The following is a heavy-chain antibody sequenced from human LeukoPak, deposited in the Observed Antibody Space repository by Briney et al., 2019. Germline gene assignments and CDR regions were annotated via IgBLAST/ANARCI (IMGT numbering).Heavy chain of an antibody. CDR3: AISWQWLTYYYYGMDV. Sequence: RSLRLSCAASRFTFSSYGMHRVRQAPGKGLEWVAVISYDGSNKYYADSVKGRFTISRVNSKNTLYLQMHSLRAEDTAVYYCAISWQWLTYYYYGMDVWGQGTTVTVSS. CDR2: ISYDGSNK. CDR1: RFTFSSYG. D-gene: IGHD6-19*01. V-gene: IGHV3-30*03. J-gene: IGHJ6*02.